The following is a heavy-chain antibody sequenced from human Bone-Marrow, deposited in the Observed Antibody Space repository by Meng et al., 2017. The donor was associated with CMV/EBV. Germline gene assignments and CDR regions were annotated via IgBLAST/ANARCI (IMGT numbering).Heavy chain of an antibody. CDR3: AREIVGATDY. CDR2: INHRGSA. V-gene: IGHV4-34*01. CDR1: GGSLSSYY. Sequence: LSRTCGVYGGSLSSYYWNWIRQPPGKGLEWIGEINHRGSANYNPSLKSRVTMSVDTSKKQFSLKLSSVTAADTALYFCAREIVGATDYWGQGTLVTVSS. D-gene: IGHD1-26*01. J-gene: IGHJ4*02.